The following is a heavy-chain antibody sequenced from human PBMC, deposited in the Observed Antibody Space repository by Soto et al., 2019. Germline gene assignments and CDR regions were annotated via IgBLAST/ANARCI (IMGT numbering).Heavy chain of an antibody. CDR2: ITGSGGST. D-gene: IGHD4-17*01. CDR3: AKDRYGDYS. CDR1: GFTFTSYA. V-gene: IGHV3-23*01. J-gene: IGHJ4*02. Sequence: EVQLLESGGDIIQPGGSLRLSCAASGFTFTSYAMGWVRQAPGQGLEWVSAITGSGGSTYYANSVKGRFTISRDNSKSVLYLQMNSLRAEDTAIYYCAKDRYGDYSWGQGTLVTVSS.